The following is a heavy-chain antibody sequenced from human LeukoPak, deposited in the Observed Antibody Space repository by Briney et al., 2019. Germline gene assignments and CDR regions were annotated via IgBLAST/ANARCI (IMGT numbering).Heavy chain of an antibody. V-gene: IGHV1-69*05. Sequence: SVKVSCKASGGTFSSYAISWVRQAPGQGLEWMGGIIPIFGTANYAQKFQGRVTITTDESTSTAYMELSSLRSEDTAVYYCASPGSGYYRAGGYFQHWGQGTLVTVSS. D-gene: IGHD3-3*01. CDR2: IIPIFGTA. CDR3: ASPGSGYYRAGGYFQH. CDR1: GGTFSSYA. J-gene: IGHJ1*01.